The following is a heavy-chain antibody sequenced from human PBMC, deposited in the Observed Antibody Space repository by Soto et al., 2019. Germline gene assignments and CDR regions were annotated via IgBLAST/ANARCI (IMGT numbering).Heavy chain of an antibody. CDR1: GGSISSYY. J-gene: IGHJ6*03. D-gene: IGHD2-2*01. CDR3: ARRRVPAALRGYYYYYMDV. CDR2: IYYSGST. Sequence: QVQLQESGPGLVKPSETLSLTCTVSGGSISSYYWSWIRQPPGKGLEWIGYIYYSGSTNYHPSLKSRATISVDTSKNQFSLKLSSVTAADTAVYYCARRRVPAALRGYYYYYMDVWGKGTTVTVSS. V-gene: IGHV4-59*08.